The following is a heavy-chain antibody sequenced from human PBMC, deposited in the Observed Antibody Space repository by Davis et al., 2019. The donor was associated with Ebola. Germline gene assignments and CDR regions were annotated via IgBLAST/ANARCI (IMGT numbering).Heavy chain of an antibody. V-gene: IGHV3-74*01. CDR1: GFTFSSYW. D-gene: IGHD1-26*01. Sequence: PSETLSLTCAASGFTFSSYWMHWVRQAPGKGLVWVSRINSDGSSTSYADSVKGRFTISRDNAKNTLYLQMNSLRAEDTAVYYCARNPGGANGMDVWGQGTTVTVSS. CDR3: ARNPGGANGMDV. J-gene: IGHJ6*02. CDR2: INSDGSST.